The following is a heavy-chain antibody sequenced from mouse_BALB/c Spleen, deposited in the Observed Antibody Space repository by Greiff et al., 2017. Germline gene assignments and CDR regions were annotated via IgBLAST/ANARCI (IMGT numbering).Heavy chain of an antibody. V-gene: IGHV2-9*02. CDR3: ARESSTGAWFAY. D-gene: IGHD4-1*02. J-gene: IGHJ3*01. CDR2: IWAGGST. Sequence: QGQLKESGPGLVAPSQSLSITCTVSGFSLTSYGVHWVRQPPGKGLEWLGVIWAGGSTNYNSALMSRLSISKDNSKSQVFLKMNSLQTDDTAMYYCARESSTGAWFAYWGQGTLVTVSA. CDR1: GFSLTSYG.